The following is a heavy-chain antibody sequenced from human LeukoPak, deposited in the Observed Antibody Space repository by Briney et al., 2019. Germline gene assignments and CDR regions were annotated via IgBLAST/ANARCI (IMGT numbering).Heavy chain of an antibody. V-gene: IGHV4-34*01. J-gene: IGHJ4*02. CDR1: GGSFSGYY. D-gene: IGHD6-6*01. CDR3: ARGSGQIAARPSYFDY. CDR2: INHSGST. Sequence: SETLSLTCAVYGGSFSGYYWSWIRQPPGKGLEWMGEINHSGSTNYNPSLKSRVTISVDTSKNQFSLKLSSVTAADTAVYYCARGSGQIAARPSYFDYWGQGTLVTVSS.